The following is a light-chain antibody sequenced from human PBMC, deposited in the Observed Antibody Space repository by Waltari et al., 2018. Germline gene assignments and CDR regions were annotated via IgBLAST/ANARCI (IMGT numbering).Light chain of an antibody. J-gene: IGKJ3*01. CDR3: QLYGSSPLFT. CDR2: SAS. V-gene: IGKV3-20*01. CDR1: QTISSTY. Sequence: DIVLTQSPDTLSLSPGETATLPCRASQTISSTYLAWYQQKPGQAPRLLIHSASRRATAIPDRFSGSGSGTDFTLTVSRLEPDDFVVYYCQLYGSSPLFTFGPGTKVEIK.